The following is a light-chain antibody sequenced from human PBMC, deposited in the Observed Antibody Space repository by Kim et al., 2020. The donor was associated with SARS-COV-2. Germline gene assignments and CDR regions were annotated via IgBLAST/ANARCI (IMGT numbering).Light chain of an antibody. CDR2: DAS. J-gene: IGKJ5*01. V-gene: IGKV1-33*01. Sequence: ASGEDRGTITCQASQDSSRNVNWYQQKPGKAPKLLIYDASDLEVGVPSRFSGSGSGTDLTLTISSLQPEDIATYYCQQYASFPITFGQGTRLEIK. CDR1: QDSSRN. CDR3: QQYASFPIT.